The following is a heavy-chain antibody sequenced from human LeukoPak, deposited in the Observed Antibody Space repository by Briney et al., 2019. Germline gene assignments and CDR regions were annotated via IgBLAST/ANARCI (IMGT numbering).Heavy chain of an antibody. CDR2: VNGDSSYI. CDR3: ARLRRDVTSCFGKYYFDH. J-gene: IGHJ4*02. CDR1: GFTFSAFP. D-gene: IGHD2-2*01. Sequence: PGGSLRLSCAASGFTFSAFPLEWVRQAPGKGLEWVSSVNGDSSYIYYADSVKGRFTIARDNARNSLHLQMNSLRAEDTAVYYCARLRRDVTSCFGKYYFDHWGQGTLVTVSS. V-gene: IGHV3-21*01.